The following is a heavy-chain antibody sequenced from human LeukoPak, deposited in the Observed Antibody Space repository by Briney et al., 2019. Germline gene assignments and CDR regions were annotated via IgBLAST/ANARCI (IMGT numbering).Heavy chain of an antibody. Sequence: SETLSLTCTVSGGSISSYYWSWIRQPAGKGLEWIGRIYTSGSTNYNPSLKSRVTMSVDTSKNQFSLKLSSVTAADTAVYYCARVKGYCSSTSCSYYFDYWGQGTLVTVSS. D-gene: IGHD2-2*01. J-gene: IGHJ4*02. CDR2: IYTSGST. V-gene: IGHV4-4*07. CDR3: ARVKGYCSSTSCSYYFDY. CDR1: GGSISSYY.